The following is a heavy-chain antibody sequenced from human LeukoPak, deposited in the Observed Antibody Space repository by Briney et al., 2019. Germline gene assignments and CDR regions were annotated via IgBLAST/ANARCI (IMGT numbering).Heavy chain of an antibody. CDR2: TYYRSKWYN. CDR1: GDSVSSNSAA. CDR3: ARAGYYDSWSGYSFPS. D-gene: IGHD3-3*01. J-gene: IGHJ5*02. V-gene: IGHV6-1*01. Sequence: SQTLSLTCAISGDSVSSNSAAWNWIRQSPSRGPEWLGRTYYRSKWYNDYAVSVKSRITINPDTSKNQFSLQLNSVTPEDTAVYYCARAGYYDSWSGYSFPSWGQGTLVAVSS.